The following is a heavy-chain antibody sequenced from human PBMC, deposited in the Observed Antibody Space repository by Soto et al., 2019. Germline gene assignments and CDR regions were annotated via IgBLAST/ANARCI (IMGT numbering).Heavy chain of an antibody. D-gene: IGHD3-10*01. Sequence: EVQLVESGGGLVQPGRSLRLSCAASGFTFDDYAMHWVRQAPGKGLVWVSGISWNSYSIGYADSVKGRFTISRDNAKNSPYLQMNSLRAEDTALYYCAKDGGITMVRGVITKPSGFDYWGQGTLVTVSS. J-gene: IGHJ4*02. CDR1: GFTFDDYA. CDR2: ISWNSYSI. V-gene: IGHV3-9*01. CDR3: AKDGGITMVRGVITKPSGFDY.